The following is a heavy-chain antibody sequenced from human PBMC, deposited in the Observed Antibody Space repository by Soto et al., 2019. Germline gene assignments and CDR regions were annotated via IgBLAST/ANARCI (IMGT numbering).Heavy chain of an antibody. CDR2: IVVGSGNT. Sequence: SVKVSCKASGFTFTSSAMQWVRQARGQRLEWIGWIVVGSGNTNYAQKFQERVTITRDMSTSTAYMELSSLRSEDTAVYYCAAASREYCSGGSCYIYLDVWGKGTTVTVSS. V-gene: IGHV1-58*02. CDR3: AAASREYCSGGSCYIYLDV. D-gene: IGHD2-15*01. CDR1: GFTFTSSA. J-gene: IGHJ6*04.